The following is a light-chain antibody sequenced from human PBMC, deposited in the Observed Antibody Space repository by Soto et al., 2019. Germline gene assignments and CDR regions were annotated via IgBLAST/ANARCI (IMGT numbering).Light chain of an antibody. CDR1: QSISRSY. CDR2: GAS. CDR3: QLYSRSPRKIT. V-gene: IGKV3-20*01. Sequence: EAVCARSPGTLSLSPGARATPCCRASQSISRSYLAWYQQKTGQAPRLLIYGASSSATGIPDRFSGSGCGTDFTLNISRLEPEDFAVSYCQLYSRSPRKITFGQGTRVEIK. J-gene: IGKJ5*01.